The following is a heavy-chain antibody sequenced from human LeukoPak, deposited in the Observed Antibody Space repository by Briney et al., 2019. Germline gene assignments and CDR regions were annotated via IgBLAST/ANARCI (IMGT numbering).Heavy chain of an antibody. CDR3: ARQFIDYNILTGYYSYFDY. CDR2: ISSRSSYI. J-gene: IGHJ4*02. D-gene: IGHD3-9*01. CDR1: GFTFSNYS. V-gene: IGHV3-21*01. Sequence: GGSLRLSCAASGFTFSNYSMNWVRQAQGKGLERVSSISSRSSYIYYADSVKGRFTISRDNAKNSLYLQMNSLRAEDTAVYYCARQFIDYNILTGYYSYFDYWGQGTLVTVSS.